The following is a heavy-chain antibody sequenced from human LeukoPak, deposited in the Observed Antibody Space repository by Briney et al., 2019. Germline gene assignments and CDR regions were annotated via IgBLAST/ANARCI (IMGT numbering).Heavy chain of an antibody. Sequence: SVKVSCKASGGTFSSYAISWVRQAPGQGLEWMGGIIPIFGTANYAQKFQGRVTMTTDTSTSTAYMELRSLRSDDTAVYYCARDDYYDSSGYPFDYWGQGTLVTVSS. CDR3: ARDDYYDSSGYPFDY. J-gene: IGHJ4*02. V-gene: IGHV1-69*05. CDR1: GGTFSSYA. CDR2: IIPIFGTA. D-gene: IGHD3-22*01.